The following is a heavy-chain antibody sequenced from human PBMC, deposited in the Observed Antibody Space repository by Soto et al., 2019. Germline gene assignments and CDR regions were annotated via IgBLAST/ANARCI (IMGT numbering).Heavy chain of an antibody. J-gene: IGHJ5*02. CDR3: ARGITDYDYVWGSYRPRWFDP. CDR2: IIPIFGTA. Sequence: GASVKVSCKASGGTFSSYAISWVRQAPGQGLEWMGGIIPIFGTANYAQKFQGRVTITADESTSTAYMELSSLRSEDTAVYYCARGITDYDYVWGSYRPRWFDPWGQGTLVTVSS. CDR1: GGTFSSYA. V-gene: IGHV1-69*13. D-gene: IGHD3-16*02.